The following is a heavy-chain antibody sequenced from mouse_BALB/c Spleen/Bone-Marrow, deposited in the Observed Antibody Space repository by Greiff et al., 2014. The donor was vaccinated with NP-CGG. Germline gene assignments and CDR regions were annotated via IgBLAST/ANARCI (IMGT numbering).Heavy chain of an antibody. CDR2: IDPANGNT. CDR3: AAYYYGSSQFAY. D-gene: IGHD1-1*01. CDR1: GFNIKDTY. V-gene: IGHV14-3*02. Sequence: EVKLVESGAELVKPGASVKLSCTASGFNIKDTYMHWVKQRPEQGLEWIGRIDPANGNTKYDPKFQGKATITADTSSNTAYLQLSSLTSEDTAVYYCAAYYYGSSQFAYWGQGTLVIVSA. J-gene: IGHJ3*01.